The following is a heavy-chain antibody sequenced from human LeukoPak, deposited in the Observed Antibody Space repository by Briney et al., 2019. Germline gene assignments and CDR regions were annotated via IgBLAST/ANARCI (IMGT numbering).Heavy chain of an antibody. V-gene: IGHV1-2*02. J-gene: IGHJ4*02. CDR2: INPNSGGT. D-gene: IGHD6-13*01. Sequence: GASVKVSRKASGYTFTGYYMHWVRQAPGQGLEWMGWINPNSGGTNYAQKFQGRVTMTRDTSISTAYMELSRLRSDDTAVYYCARDLLTAAGGGYWGQGTLVTVSS. CDR3: ARDLLTAAGGGY. CDR1: GYTFTGYY.